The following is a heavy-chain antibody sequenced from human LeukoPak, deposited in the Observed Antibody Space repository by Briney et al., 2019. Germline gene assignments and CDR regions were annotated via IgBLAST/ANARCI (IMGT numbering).Heavy chain of an antibody. Sequence: SETLSLTCTVSGGSISSYYWSWIRQPPGKGLEWIGYIYYSGSTDYNPSLKSQVTISVDTSKNQFSLKLSSVTAADTAVYFCAGARGWSNYYFDYWGQGTLVTVSS. J-gene: IGHJ4*02. D-gene: IGHD6-19*01. CDR3: AGARGWSNYYFDY. V-gene: IGHV4-59*01. CDR1: GGSISSYY. CDR2: IYYSGST.